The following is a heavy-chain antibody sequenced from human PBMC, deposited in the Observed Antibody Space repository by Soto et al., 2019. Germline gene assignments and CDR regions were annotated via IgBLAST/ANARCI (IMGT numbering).Heavy chain of an antibody. V-gene: IGHV3-30*18. CDR1: GFTFSSYG. D-gene: IGHD6-19*01. Sequence: QTGGSLRLSCAASGFTFSSYGMHWVRQAPGKGLEWVAVISYDGSNKYYADSVKGRFTISRDNSKDTLYLQMNSLRAEDTAVYYCAKGQSSGWAPDYWGQGTLVTVSS. CDR3: AKGQSSGWAPDY. CDR2: ISYDGSNK. J-gene: IGHJ4*02.